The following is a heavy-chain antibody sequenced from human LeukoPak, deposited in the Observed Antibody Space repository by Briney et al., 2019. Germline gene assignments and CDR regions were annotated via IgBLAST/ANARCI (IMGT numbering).Heavy chain of an antibody. Sequence: SETLSLTCTVSGGSISSGTYYWGWIRQPPGKGLEWIGSIYHSGNAYYNQSLMIRVTISVDTSKNQFSLKVSSATAADTAVYYCARDLRGAYMDCFDYWGQGTLVTVSS. J-gene: IGHJ4*02. V-gene: IGHV4-39*07. D-gene: IGHD3-16*01. CDR2: IYHSGNA. CDR3: ARDLRGAYMDCFDY. CDR1: GGSISSGTYY.